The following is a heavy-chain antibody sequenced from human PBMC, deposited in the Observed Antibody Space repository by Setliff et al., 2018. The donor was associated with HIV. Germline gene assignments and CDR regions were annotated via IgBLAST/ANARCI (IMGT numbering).Heavy chain of an antibody. CDR2: ISSRGSTI. V-gene: IGHV3-11*04. J-gene: IGHJ4*02. CDR3: ARPNYYDSSGSFDY. Sequence: LRLSCAASGFTFSDYYMSWIRQAPGKGLEWVSYISSRGSTIYYADSVKGRFTISRDNAKNSLYLQMNSLRAEDTAVYYCARPNYYDSSGSFDYWGQGTLVTVSS. D-gene: IGHD3-22*01. CDR1: GFTFSDYY.